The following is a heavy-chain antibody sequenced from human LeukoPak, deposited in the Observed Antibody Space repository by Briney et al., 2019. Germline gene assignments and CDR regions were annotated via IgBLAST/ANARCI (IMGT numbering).Heavy chain of an antibody. CDR1: GFTFSSYA. CDR2: ISGSGGST. V-gene: IGHV3-23*01. Sequence: PGGSLRLPCAASGFTFSSYAMSWVRQAPGKGLEWVSAISGSGGSTYYADSVKGRFTISRDNSKNTLYLQINSLRAEDTAIYYCAKYRSGWTEVDYWGQGTLVTVSS. CDR3: AKYRSGWTEVDY. D-gene: IGHD6-19*01. J-gene: IGHJ4*02.